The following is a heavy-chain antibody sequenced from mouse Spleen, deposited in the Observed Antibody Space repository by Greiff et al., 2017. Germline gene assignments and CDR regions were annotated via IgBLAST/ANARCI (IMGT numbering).Heavy chain of an antibody. V-gene: IGHV14-4*01. D-gene: IGHD1-1*01. CDR3: TTSYYGSSSYYAMDY. Sequence: EVQLQESGAELVRPGASVKLSCTASGFNIKDDYMHWVKQRPEQGLEWIGWIDPENGDTEYASKFQGKATITADTSSNTAYLQLSSLTSEDTAVYYCTTSYYGSSSYYAMDYWGQGTSVTVSS. CDR2: IDPENGDT. CDR1: GFNIKDDY. J-gene: IGHJ4*01.